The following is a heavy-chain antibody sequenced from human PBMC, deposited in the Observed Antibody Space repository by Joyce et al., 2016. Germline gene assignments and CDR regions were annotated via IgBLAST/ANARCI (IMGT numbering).Heavy chain of an antibody. CDR2: ISFSENT. Sequence: QLQLQESGPGLVKPSETLSLTCTVSGCSISSSGDYWGWIRQPPGKGLEWIGTISFSENTYYNPSLKSRVTLSMETSKNQLTLRLTSVNAAETAVYFCARVGRGWVVPNLFQSWGQGTLVTVSS. J-gene: IGHJ1*01. CDR3: ARVGRGWVVPNLFQS. CDR1: GCSISSSGDY. D-gene: IGHD2-15*01. V-gene: IGHV4-39*07.